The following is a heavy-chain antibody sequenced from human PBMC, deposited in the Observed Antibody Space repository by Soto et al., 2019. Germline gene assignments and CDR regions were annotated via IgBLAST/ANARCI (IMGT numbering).Heavy chain of an antibody. CDR3: AKDTHGDEALFEL. Sequence: PGKGLEWGSLISDNGGSTYYAESVKGRFTISRDNSKNTLYLQMNSLRAEDTAVYYCAKDTHGDEALFELWGQGTSVPGSS. CDR2: ISDNGGST. V-gene: IGHV3-23*01. J-gene: IGHJ5*02.